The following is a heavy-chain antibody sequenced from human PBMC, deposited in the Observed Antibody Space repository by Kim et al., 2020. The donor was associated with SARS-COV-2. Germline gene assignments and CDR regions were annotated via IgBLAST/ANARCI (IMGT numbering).Heavy chain of an antibody. CDR2: IRSSSNYI. Sequence: GGSLRLSCAASGFTFSTYNMNWVRQAPGKGLEWVSFIRSSSNYIYYADSLRGRFTISRDNAKNSLYLQMNSLRAEDTAVYYCARDGDLTDSSTYYGEYWGQGNLVPVSS. D-gene: IGHD3-22*01. J-gene: IGHJ4*02. CDR1: GFTFSTYN. CDR3: ARDGDLTDSSTYYGEY. V-gene: IGHV3-21*01.